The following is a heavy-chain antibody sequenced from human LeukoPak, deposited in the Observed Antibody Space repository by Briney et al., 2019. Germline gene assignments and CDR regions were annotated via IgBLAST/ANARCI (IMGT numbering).Heavy chain of an antibody. V-gene: IGHV3-21*01. CDR1: GFTFSSYS. CDR2: ISSSSSYI. J-gene: IGHJ4*02. D-gene: IGHD3-16*01. CDR3: ARDSDDYEGFDY. Sequence: PGGSLRLSCAASGFTFSSYSMNWVRQAPGKGLEWVSSISSSSSYIYYADSVKGRFTISRDNAKNSLYLRMNSLRAEDTAVYYCARDSDDYEGFDYWGQGTLVTVSS.